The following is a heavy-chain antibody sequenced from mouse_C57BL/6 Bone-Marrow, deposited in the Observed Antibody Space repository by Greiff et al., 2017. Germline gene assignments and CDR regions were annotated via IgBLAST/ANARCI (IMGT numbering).Heavy chain of an antibody. Sequence: VQLQQSGAELVKPGASVKISCKASGYAFSSYWMNWVKQRPGKGLEWIGQIYPGDGDTNYNGKFKGKATLTADKASSTADMQLSRLTSEDSAVYFCAREGQPRGFDYWGQGTTLTVSS. D-gene: IGHD6-1*01. CDR2: IYPGDGDT. CDR1: GYAFSSYW. J-gene: IGHJ2*01. V-gene: IGHV1-80*01. CDR3: AREGQPRGFDY.